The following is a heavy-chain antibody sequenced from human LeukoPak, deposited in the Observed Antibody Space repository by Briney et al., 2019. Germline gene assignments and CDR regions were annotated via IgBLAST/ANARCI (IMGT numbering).Heavy chain of an antibody. D-gene: IGHD1-26*01. Sequence: GGSLGLSCAASGFTFSSYAMSWVRQAPGKGLEWVSAISGSGGSTYYADSVKGRFTISRDNSKNTLYLQMNSLRAEDTAVYYCAKDRPVWELRSGHAFDIWGQGTMVTVSS. CDR1: GFTFSSYA. V-gene: IGHV3-23*01. J-gene: IGHJ3*02. CDR2: ISGSGGST. CDR3: AKDRPVWELRSGHAFDI.